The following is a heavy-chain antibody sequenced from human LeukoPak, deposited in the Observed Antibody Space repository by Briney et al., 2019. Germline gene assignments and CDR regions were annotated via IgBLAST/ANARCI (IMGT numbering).Heavy chain of an antibody. CDR2: ISGSGGST. J-gene: IGHJ4*02. CDR3: AKAAGYYYGSSGYYFPGY. Sequence: HTGGSLRLSCAASGFTFSSYAMSWVRLAPGKGLEWVSAISGSGGSTYYADSVKGRFTISRDNSKNTLYLQMNSLRAEDTAVYYCAKAAGYYYGSSGYYFPGYWGQGTLVTVSS. V-gene: IGHV3-23*01. CDR1: GFTFSSYA. D-gene: IGHD3-22*01.